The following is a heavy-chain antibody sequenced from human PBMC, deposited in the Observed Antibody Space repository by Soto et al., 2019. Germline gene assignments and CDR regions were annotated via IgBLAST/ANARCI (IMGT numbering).Heavy chain of an antibody. D-gene: IGHD3-3*01. V-gene: IGHV3-23*01. CDR2: ISSHGDTT. CDR1: GFLFSSYA. J-gene: IGHJ5*02. Sequence: EEQLLQSGGGVVQSGGSLRLSCEASGFLFSSYAMNWVRQAPGKGLEWVPSISSHGDTTYYAESVRGRFTIPRDNCKKPLFLQMNSLRAGDTAVYFWARDHYDFWSGFPPTIWFHPWGQGTLVTVSS. CDR3: ARDHYDFWSGFPPTIWFHP.